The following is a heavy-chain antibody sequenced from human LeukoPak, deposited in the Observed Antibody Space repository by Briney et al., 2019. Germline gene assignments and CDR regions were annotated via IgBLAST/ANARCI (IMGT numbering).Heavy chain of an antibody. J-gene: IGHJ4*02. V-gene: IGHV3-53*01. CDR2: IYTGGGT. CDR3: ARGQAYCGADCYSD. Sequence: GGSLRLSCAASGFSISHYYMTWVRQTPGRGLDWVSVIYTGGGTNYGDSVKGRFTISRDNSKNTLYLQMNSLRADDTANCARGQAYCGADCYSDWGQGTLVTVSS. D-gene: IGHD2-21*02. CDR1: GFSISHYY.